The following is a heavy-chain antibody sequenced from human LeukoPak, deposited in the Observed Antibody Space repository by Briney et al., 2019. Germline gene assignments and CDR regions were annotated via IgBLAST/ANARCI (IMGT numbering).Heavy chain of an antibody. CDR2: IIPIFGTA. D-gene: IGHD3-22*01. Sequence: SVKVSCKASGGTFSSYAISWARQAPGQGLEWMGGIIPIFGTANYAQKFQGRVTITADESTSTAYMELSSLRSEDTAVYYCARSRANYYDSSGYLTGTAFDIWGQGTMVTVSS. CDR1: GGTFSSYA. V-gene: IGHV1-69*13. J-gene: IGHJ3*02. CDR3: ARSRANYYDSSGYLTGTAFDI.